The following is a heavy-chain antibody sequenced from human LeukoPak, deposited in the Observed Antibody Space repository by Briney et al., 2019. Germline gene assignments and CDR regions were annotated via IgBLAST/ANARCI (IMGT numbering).Heavy chain of an antibody. J-gene: IGHJ6*02. V-gene: IGHV3-30-3*01. CDR3: ARDNIAAAGTHSYYYGMDV. Sequence: GGSLRLSCAASGFTFSSYAMHWVRQAPGKGLEWVAVISYDGSNKYYADSVKGRFTISRDNSKNTLYLQMNSLRAEDTAVYYCARDNIAAAGTHSYYYGMDVWGQGTTVTVSS. CDR1: GFTFSSYA. D-gene: IGHD6-13*01. CDR2: ISYDGSNK.